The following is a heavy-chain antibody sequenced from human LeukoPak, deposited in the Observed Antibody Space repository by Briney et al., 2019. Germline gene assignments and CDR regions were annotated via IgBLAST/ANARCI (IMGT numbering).Heavy chain of an antibody. J-gene: IGHJ4*02. CDR1: GFTFSSYG. CDR3: AKDLGSWNYFDY. V-gene: IGHV3-21*01. CDR2: ISSSSSYI. D-gene: IGHD6-13*01. Sequence: GGSLRLSCAASGFTFSSYGMSWVRQAPGKGLEWVSSISSSSSYIYYADSVKGRFTISRDNAKNSLYLQMNSLRAEDTAVYYCAKDLGSWNYFDYWGQGTLVTVSS.